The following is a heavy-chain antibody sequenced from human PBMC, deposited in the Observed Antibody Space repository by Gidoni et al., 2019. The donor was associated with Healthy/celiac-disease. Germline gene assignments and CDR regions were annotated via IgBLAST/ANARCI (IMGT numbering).Heavy chain of an antibody. V-gene: IGHV3-49*03. D-gene: IGHD3-10*01. CDR2: IRSKAYGGTT. J-gene: IGHJ4*02. CDR1: GFPFGDYA. CDR3: TRGPSMVRGVGYFDY. Sequence: EVQLVESGGGLVQPGRSLSLSCTASGFPFGDYAMSWFSQAPGKGLEWVGFIRSKAYGGTTEYAASVKGRFTISRDDSKSIAYLQMNSLKTEDTAVYYCTRGPSMVRGVGYFDYWGQGTLVTVSS.